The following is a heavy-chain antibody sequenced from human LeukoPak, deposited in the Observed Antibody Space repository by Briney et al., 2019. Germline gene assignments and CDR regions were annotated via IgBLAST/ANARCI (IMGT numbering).Heavy chain of an antibody. CDR3: AKLNDFWSGYATINNYYHMDV. J-gene: IGHJ6*03. D-gene: IGHD3-3*01. CDR2: ISSSSSYI. Sequence: GGSLRLSCAASGVTFSSYSMNWVREAPGKGVEWGSSISSSSSYIYYADSLKGRFTISRDNAKNSLYLQMNSLRAEDTAVYFCAKLNDFWSGYATINNYYHMDVWGKGTTVTVSS. V-gene: IGHV3-21*01. CDR1: GVTFSSYS.